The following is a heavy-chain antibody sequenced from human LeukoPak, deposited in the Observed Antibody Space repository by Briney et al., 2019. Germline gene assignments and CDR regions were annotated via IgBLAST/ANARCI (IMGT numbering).Heavy chain of an antibody. D-gene: IGHD2-15*01. CDR2: ISAYNGNT. Sequence: ASVKVSCKASGYTFTSYGISWVRQAPGQGLEWMGWISAYNGNTNYAQKLQGRVTMTTDTSTSTAYMELRSLRSDDTAVYYCARFFRRGIVVQNYFDYWGQGTLVTVSS. CDR3: ARFFRRGIVVQNYFDY. V-gene: IGHV1-18*01. CDR1: GYTFTSYG. J-gene: IGHJ4*02.